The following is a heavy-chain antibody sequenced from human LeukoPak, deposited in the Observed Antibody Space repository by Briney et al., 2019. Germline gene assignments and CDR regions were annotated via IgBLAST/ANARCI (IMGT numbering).Heavy chain of an antibody. D-gene: IGHD6-6*01. CDR3: AALYEYSSFPIDY. CDR1: GFTFSSYA. Sequence: GGSLRLSCAASGFTFSSYAMSWVRQAPGKGLEWVSAISGSGGSTYYADSVKGRFTISRDNSRNTLYLQMNSLRAEDTAVYYCAALYEYSSFPIDYWGQGTLVTVSS. CDR2: ISGSGGST. J-gene: IGHJ4*02. V-gene: IGHV3-23*01.